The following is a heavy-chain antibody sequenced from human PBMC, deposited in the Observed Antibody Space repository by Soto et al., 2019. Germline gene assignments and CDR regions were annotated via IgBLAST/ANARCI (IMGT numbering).Heavy chain of an antibody. CDR3: ARDIVVVPAAMGAFDI. J-gene: IGHJ3*02. D-gene: IGHD2-2*01. V-gene: IGHV4-4*02. CDR2: IYHSGST. Sequence: QVQLQESGPGLVKPSGTLSLTCAVSSGSISSSNWWSWVRQPPGKGLEWIGEIYHSGSTNYNPSLKSRVTLSVDKSKNQFSLKLSSVTAADTAVYYCARDIVVVPAAMGAFDIWGQGTMVTVSS. CDR1: SGSISSSNW.